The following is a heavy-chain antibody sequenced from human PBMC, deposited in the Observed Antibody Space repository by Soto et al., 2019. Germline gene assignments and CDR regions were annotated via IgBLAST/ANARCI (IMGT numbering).Heavy chain of an antibody. Sequence: ASVKVSCKASGGTFSSYAISWVRQAPGQGLEWMGGIIPIFGTANYAQKFQGRVTITADESTSTAYMELSSLRSEDTAVYYCVASVVVTATNNWFDPWGQGTLVTVSS. V-gene: IGHV1-69*13. D-gene: IGHD2-21*02. CDR1: GGTFSSYA. CDR2: IIPIFGTA. J-gene: IGHJ5*02. CDR3: VASVVVTATNNWFDP.